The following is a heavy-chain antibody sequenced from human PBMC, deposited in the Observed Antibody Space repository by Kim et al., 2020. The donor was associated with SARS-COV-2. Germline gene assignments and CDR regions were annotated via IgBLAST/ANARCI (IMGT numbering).Heavy chain of an antibody. V-gene: IGHV3-30*18. J-gene: IGHJ6*01. Sequence: GGSLRLSCAASGFTFSSYGMHWVRQAPGKGLEWVAVISYDGSNKYYADSVKGRFTISRDNSKNTLYLQMNSLRAEDTAVYYCAKAIRYSSSSRPVIMDV. CDR3: AKAIRYSSSSRPVIMDV. D-gene: IGHD6-13*01. CDR1: GFTFSSYG. CDR2: ISYDGSNK.